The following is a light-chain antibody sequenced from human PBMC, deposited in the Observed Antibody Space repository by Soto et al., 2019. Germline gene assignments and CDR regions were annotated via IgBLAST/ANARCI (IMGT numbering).Light chain of an antibody. CDR2: DAS. V-gene: IGKV1-5*01. CDR1: QSINNW. Sequence: DIQMTQSPSTLSASIGDRVTITCRASQSINNWLAWYQQKPGEAPKLLIYDASALPRGVPSRFSGSGSGTKFTLTISSLQPDDFATYYCQQYNSYSFGQGTKVDIK. CDR3: QQYNSYS. J-gene: IGKJ1*01.